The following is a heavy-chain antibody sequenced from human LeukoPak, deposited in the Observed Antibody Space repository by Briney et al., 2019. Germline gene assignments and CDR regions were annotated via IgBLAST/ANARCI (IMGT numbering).Heavy chain of an antibody. V-gene: IGHV1-18*01. D-gene: IGHD2-2*01. CDR2: ISAYNGNT. J-gene: IGHJ4*02. CDR1: GYTFTSYG. CDR3: ARKRCSSTSCYSFDY. Sequence: ASVKVSCKASGYTFTSYGISWVRQAPGQGLEWMGWISAYNGNTNYAQKLQGRVTMTTDTSTSTAYMELRSLRSDDTAVYYCARKRCSSTSCYSFDYWGQGTLVTVSS.